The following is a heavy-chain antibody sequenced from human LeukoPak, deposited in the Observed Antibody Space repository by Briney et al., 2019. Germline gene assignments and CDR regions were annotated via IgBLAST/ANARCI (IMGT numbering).Heavy chain of an antibody. CDR3: ARDLQNDGMDV. V-gene: IGHV4-59*01. CDR2: IYYSGST. J-gene: IGHJ6*02. D-gene: IGHD5-24*01. Sequence: SQTLSLTCTVSGGSISSYYWSWIRQPPGKGLEWIGYIYYSGSTNYNPSLKSRVTISVDTSKNQFSLKLSSVTAADTAVYYCARDLQNDGMDVWGQGTTVTVSS. CDR1: GGSISSYY.